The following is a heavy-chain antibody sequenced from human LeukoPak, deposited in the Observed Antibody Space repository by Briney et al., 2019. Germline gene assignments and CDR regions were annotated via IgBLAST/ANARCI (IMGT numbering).Heavy chain of an antibody. J-gene: IGHJ6*02. D-gene: IGHD3-16*01. CDR1: GNYW. Sequence: GGSLRLSCAASGNYWMHWVRQVPGKGLVWVSHINSDGSWTSYADSVKGRFTISKDNAKNTVYLQMSNLRAEDTAVYFCARGGGLDVWGQGATVTVSS. CDR3: ARGGGLDV. CDR2: INSDGSWT. V-gene: IGHV3-74*01.